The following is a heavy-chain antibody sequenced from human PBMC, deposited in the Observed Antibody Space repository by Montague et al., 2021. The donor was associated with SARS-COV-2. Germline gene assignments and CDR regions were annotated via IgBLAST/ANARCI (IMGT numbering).Heavy chain of an antibody. CDR3: ARDSGKKTVFGMVITCFDY. J-gene: IGHJ4*02. Sequence: TLSLTCTVSGGSISSGGYYWSWIRQHPGKGLEWIGYIYYSGSTYYNPSLKSRVTISVDTSKNQFSLKLSSVTAADTAVYYCARDSGKKTVFGMVITCFDYWGQGTLVTVSS. V-gene: IGHV4-31*03. CDR2: IYYSGST. D-gene: IGHD3-3*01. CDR1: GGSISSGGYY.